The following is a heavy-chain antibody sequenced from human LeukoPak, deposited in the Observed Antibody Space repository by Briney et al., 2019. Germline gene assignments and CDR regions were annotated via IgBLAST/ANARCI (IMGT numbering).Heavy chain of an antibody. J-gene: IGHJ6*03. CDR2: IHHRGDT. Sequence: SETLSLICSVSGGSISSNYWSWIRQPPGKGLEWIGYIHHRGDTNYNLSLKSRVTISVDMSRNQFSLRLSSVTAADTAVYYCARNYADYVGFQHYMDVWGKGTTVTVSS. CDR1: GGSISSNY. D-gene: IGHD4-17*01. CDR3: ARNYADYVGFQHYMDV. V-gene: IGHV4-59*01.